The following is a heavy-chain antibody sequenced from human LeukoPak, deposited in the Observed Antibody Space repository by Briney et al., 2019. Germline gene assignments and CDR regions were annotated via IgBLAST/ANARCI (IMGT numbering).Heavy chain of an antibody. J-gene: IGHJ6*03. CDR1: VGSFSGYY. CDR2: INHSGST. Sequence: SETLSLTCAVYVGSFSGYYLSWIRQPPGKGLEWIGEINHSGSTKYNSSLKRRVTISVGKSKNQFSLKLSSVTAADTAVYYCARGYYGSGSHCCHMDVWGKGTTITVS. CDR3: ARGYYGSGSHCCHMDV. V-gene: IGHV4-34*01. D-gene: IGHD3-10*01.